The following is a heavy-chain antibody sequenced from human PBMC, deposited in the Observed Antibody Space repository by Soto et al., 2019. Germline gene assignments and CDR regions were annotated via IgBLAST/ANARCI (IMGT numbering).Heavy chain of an antibody. CDR1: GYTFTSYG. D-gene: IGHD3-10*01. CDR2: ISAYNGNT. V-gene: IGHV1-18*04. CDR3: ARDRWFTMVRGVRYHYGMDV. Sequence: ASVKVSCKASGYTFTSYGISWVRQAPGQGLEWMGWISAYNGNTNYAQKLQGRVTTTTDTSTSTAYMELRSLRSDDTAVYYCARDRWFTMVRGVRYHYGMDVWGQGTTVTVSS. J-gene: IGHJ6*02.